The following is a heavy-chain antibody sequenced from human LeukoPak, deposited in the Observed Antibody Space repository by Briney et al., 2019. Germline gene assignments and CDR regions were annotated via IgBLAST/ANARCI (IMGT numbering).Heavy chain of an antibody. Sequence: SVKVSCKASGGTFSSYAISWVRQAPGQGLEWMGGIIPIFGTANYAQKFQGRVTITADESTSTAYMELSSLRSDDTAVYYCARGMYYDFWSGYSTFDYWGQGTLVTVSS. CDR2: IIPIFGTA. CDR3: ARGMYYDFWSGYSTFDY. CDR1: GGTFSSYA. D-gene: IGHD3-3*01. J-gene: IGHJ4*02. V-gene: IGHV1-69*01.